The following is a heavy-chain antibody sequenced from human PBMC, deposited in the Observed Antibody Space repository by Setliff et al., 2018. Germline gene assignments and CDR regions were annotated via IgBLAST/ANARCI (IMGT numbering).Heavy chain of an antibody. CDR1: GDSISSGSYY. V-gene: IGHV4-61*09. J-gene: IGHJ5*02. CDR2: FHTGGST. Sequence: SLTCTVSGDSISSGSYYWTWIRQPAGKGLEWIGHFHTGGSTNYNRSLRSRVSISVDTSKNQFSLKLSSVTAADTATYYCARAGPTVTFFRVLVISWWDPWGQGSLVTVSS. CDR3: ARAGPTVTFFRVLVISWWDP. D-gene: IGHD3-3*01.